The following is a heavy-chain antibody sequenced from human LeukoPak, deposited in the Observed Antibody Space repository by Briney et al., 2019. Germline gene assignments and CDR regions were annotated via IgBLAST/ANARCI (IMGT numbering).Heavy chain of an antibody. D-gene: IGHD6-19*01. CDR1: GDSVSSDTAA. J-gene: IGHJ4*02. Sequence: SQTLSLTCAISGDSVSSDTAAWNWIRQSPSRGLEWLGRTYYRSTWYHDYAESVKSRITINPDTSKNHFSLQLNSVTPEDTAVYYCARDQWLVFDYWGQGTLVTVSS. V-gene: IGHV6-1*01. CDR2: TYYRSTWYH. CDR3: ARDQWLVFDY.